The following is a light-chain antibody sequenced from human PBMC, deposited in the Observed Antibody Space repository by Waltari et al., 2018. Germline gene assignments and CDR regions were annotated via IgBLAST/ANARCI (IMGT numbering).Light chain of an antibody. CDR1: QSISKY. V-gene: IGKV3-20*01. Sequence: EIVLTQSPGTLSLSPVERATLSCRASQSISKYLAWYQQKPGQAPRLLIYHASSRAAGIPDSFSGSGSGTDFSLSISRLEPEDFAVYYCQHYESLPVTFGQGTKVEIK. J-gene: IGKJ1*01. CDR3: QHYESLPVT. CDR2: HAS.